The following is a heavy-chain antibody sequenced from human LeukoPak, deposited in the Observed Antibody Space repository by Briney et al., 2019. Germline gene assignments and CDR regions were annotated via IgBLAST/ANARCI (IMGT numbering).Heavy chain of an antibody. CDR2: FSGSGGST. V-gene: IGHV3-23*01. D-gene: IGHD3-10*02. CDR3: AELGITMIGGV. Sequence: GGSLRLSCAASGFTFSSYAMSWVRQAPGKGLEWVSAFSGSGGSTYYADSVKGRFTISRDNAKNSLYLQTNSLRAEDTAVYYCAELGITMIGGVWGKGTTVTISS. CDR1: GFTFSSYA. J-gene: IGHJ6*04.